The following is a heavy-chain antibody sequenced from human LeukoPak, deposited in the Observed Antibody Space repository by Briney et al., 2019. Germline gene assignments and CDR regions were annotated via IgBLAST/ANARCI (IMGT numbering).Heavy chain of an antibody. J-gene: IGHJ4*02. CDR3: AKDGKDLGSYGHPRLIDY. CDR2: ISYDGSNK. CDR1: GFTFSSYG. V-gene: IGHV3-30*18. Sequence: GGSLRLSCAASGFTFSSYGMHWVRQAPGKGLEWVAVISYDGSNKYYADSVKGRFTISRDNSKNTLYLQMNSLRAEDTAVYYCAKDGKDLGSYGHPRLIDYWGQGTLVTVSS. D-gene: IGHD5-18*01.